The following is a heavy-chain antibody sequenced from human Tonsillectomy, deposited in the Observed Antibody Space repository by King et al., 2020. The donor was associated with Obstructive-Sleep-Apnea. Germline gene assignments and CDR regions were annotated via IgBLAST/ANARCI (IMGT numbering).Heavy chain of an antibody. Sequence: VQLVESGGGLVQPGGSLRLACVGSGLTLSSYWMHWVRQAPGKGLVWISRINSDGSNTTYADSVKGRFTISSDNAKNMLYLQMNSLRAEDTAVYYCARGRGAGAPFDYWGQGTLVTVSS. V-gene: IGHV3-74*01. CDR1: GLTLSSYW. CDR2: INSDGSNT. D-gene: IGHD1-26*01. J-gene: IGHJ4*02. CDR3: ARGRGAGAPFDY.